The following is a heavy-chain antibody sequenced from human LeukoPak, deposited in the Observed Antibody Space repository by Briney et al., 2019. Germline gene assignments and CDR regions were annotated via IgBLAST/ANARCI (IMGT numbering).Heavy chain of an antibody. CDR1: GFTFSNFN. CDR2: ISSSSSTI. V-gene: IGHV3-48*04. CDR3: ARDLHITMVRGVDY. D-gene: IGHD3-10*01. J-gene: IGHJ4*02. Sequence: PGGSLRLSCAASGFTFSNFNMNWVRQAPGKGLEWVSYISSSSSTIYYADSVKGRFTISRDNAKNSLYLQMNSLRAEDTAVYYCARDLHITMVRGVDYWGQGTLVTVSS.